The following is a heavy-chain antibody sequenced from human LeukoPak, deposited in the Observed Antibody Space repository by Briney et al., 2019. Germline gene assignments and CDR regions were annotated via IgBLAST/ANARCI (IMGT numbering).Heavy chain of an antibody. V-gene: IGHV4-39*01. CDR3: ARQQSRTLDFDY. CDR1: VGPISSSRYY. Sequence: SETVSLTCTVSVGPISSSRYYWGWMRQPPGKGLEWIGSSYYSGSTYSNPSLKSRVTISVDTSKNQFSLKLSSVTAADTAVYYCARQQSRTLDFDYWGQGTLVTVSS. D-gene: IGHD1-14*01. J-gene: IGHJ4*02. CDR2: SYYSGST.